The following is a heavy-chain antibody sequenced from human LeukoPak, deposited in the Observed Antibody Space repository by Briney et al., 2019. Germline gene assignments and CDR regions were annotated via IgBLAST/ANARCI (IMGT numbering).Heavy chain of an antibody. J-gene: IGHJ4*02. V-gene: IGHV5-51*01. D-gene: IGHD2-15*01. CDR2: IYPGDSDT. CDR3: ARCQRIAALNFDY. CDR1: GYSFTSYW. Sequence: GESLKISCKGSGYSFTSYWIGWVRQMPGKGLEWMGIIYPGDSDTRYSPSFQGQVTISADKSISTAYPQWSSLKASDTAMYYCARCQRIAALNFDYWGQGTLVTVSS.